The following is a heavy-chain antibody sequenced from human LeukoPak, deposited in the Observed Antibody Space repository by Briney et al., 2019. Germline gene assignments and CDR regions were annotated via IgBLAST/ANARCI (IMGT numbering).Heavy chain of an antibody. CDR3: ATQQLVRFVLRFQH. J-gene: IGHJ1*01. Sequence: GASVKVSCKVSGYTLTELSMHWVRQAPGKALEWMGRFDPEDGETIYAQKFQGRVTMTEDTSTNTAYMELSSLRSEDTAVYYCATQQLVRFVLRFQHWGQGTLVTVSS. CDR2: FDPEDGET. V-gene: IGHV1-24*01. D-gene: IGHD6-13*01. CDR1: GYTLTELS.